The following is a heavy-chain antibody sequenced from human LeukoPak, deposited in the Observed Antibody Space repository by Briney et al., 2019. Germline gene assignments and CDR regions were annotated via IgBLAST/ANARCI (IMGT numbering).Heavy chain of an antibody. CDR1: GYTFTGYY. V-gene: IGHV1-18*04. CDR3: ARDGSSSSYFDY. J-gene: IGHJ4*02. D-gene: IGHD6-13*01. CDR2: ISAYNGNT. Sequence: ASVKVSCKASGYTFTGYYMHWVRQAPGQGLEWMGWISAYNGNTNYAQKLQGRVTMTTDTSTSTAYMELRSLRSDDTAVYYCARDGSSSSYFDYWGQGTLVTVSS.